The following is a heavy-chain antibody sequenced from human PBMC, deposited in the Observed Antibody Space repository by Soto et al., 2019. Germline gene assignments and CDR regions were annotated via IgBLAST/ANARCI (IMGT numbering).Heavy chain of an antibody. D-gene: IGHD4-4*01. J-gene: IGHJ4*02. CDR2: INPNSGAT. Sequence: ASVRVSCKPSGYTFTGYYIHWVRQAPGQGLEWMGWINPNSGATNYALKFQGRVTMTRDTSISAAYMELNSLTSDDTAVYYCARSRLTDYSIDYWGQGTLVTVSS. V-gene: IGHV1-2*02. CDR3: ARSRLTDYSIDY. CDR1: GYTFTGYY.